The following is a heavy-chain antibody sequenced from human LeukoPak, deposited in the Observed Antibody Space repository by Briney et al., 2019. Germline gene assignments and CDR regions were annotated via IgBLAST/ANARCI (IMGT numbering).Heavy chain of an antibody. Sequence: ASETLSLTCTVSSGSISTSNYYWGWVRQPPGKALEWIGNIFYSGSTYYSPSLKSRVTISLDTSKNQFSLKLSSVTAADTAVYYCAREDFVARRYYFDYWGQGTLVTVSS. CDR1: SGSISTSNYY. CDR2: IFYSGST. V-gene: IGHV4-39*07. J-gene: IGHJ4*02. CDR3: AREDFVARRYYFDY. D-gene: IGHD2-15*01.